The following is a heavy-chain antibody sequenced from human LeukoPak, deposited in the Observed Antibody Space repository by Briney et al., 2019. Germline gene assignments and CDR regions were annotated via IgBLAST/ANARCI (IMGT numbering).Heavy chain of an antibody. D-gene: IGHD3-3*01. V-gene: IGHV3-7*01. CDR3: ASPYYDFWSGYYPLSY. CDR2: IKQDGSEK. J-gene: IGHJ4*02. Sequence: GGSLRLSCAASGFTFSSYWMSWVRQAPGKGQEWVANIKQDGSEKYYVDSVKGRFTISRDNAKNSLYLQMNSLRVEDTAVYYCASPYYDFWSGYYPLSYWGQGTLVTVSS. CDR1: GFTFSSYW.